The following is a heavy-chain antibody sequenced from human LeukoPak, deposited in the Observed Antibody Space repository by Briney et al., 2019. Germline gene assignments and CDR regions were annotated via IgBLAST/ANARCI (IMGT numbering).Heavy chain of an antibody. D-gene: IGHD5-18*01. J-gene: IGHJ6*02. CDR3: ARQKSGYSYGDYYYYGMDV. CDR1: GGSISSYY. Sequence: SETLSLTCTVSGGSISSYYWSWIRQPPGKGLEWIGYIYYSGSTNYNPSLKSRVTISVDTSKNQFSLKLSSVTAADTAVYYCARQKSGYSYGDYYYYGMDVWGQGTTVTVS. V-gene: IGHV4-59*08. CDR2: IYYSGST.